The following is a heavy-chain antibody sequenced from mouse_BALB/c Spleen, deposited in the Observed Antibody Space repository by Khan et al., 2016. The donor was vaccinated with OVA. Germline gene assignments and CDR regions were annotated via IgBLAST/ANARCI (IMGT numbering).Heavy chain of an antibody. CDR2: INTYTGEP. Sequence: QIQLVQSGPELKKPGETVKISCKASGYTFTNYGMNWVKQAPGKGLKWMGWINTYTGEPTYTDDFKGRFAFSLDTSASTAYLQINNLKNEDMATYFCARGASYWYVDVWGAGTTVTVSS. CDR3: ARGASYWYVDV. CDR1: GYTFTNYG. V-gene: IGHV9-1*02. J-gene: IGHJ1*01.